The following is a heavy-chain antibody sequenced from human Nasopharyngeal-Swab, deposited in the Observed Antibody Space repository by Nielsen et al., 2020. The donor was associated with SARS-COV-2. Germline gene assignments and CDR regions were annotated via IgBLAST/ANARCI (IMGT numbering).Heavy chain of an antibody. J-gene: IGHJ4*02. CDR3: ASDSGRYRGSWAYFDY. Sequence: GGSLRLSCAASGFSVSGNYTTWVRQAPGKGLEWVSVIFVDGNTYHADSVKGRFIISRDTSKNTLYLQMNSLRADDTAVYYCASDSGRYRGSWAYFDYWGQGTLVTVSS. CDR1: GFSVSGNY. D-gene: IGHD6-13*01. V-gene: IGHV3-53*01. CDR2: IFVDGNT.